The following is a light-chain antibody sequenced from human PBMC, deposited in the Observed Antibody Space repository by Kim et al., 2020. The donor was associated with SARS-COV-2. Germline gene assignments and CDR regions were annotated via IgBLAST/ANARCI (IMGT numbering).Light chain of an antibody. V-gene: IGKV1-17*03. CDR3: LQHNSYPLT. J-gene: IGKJ1*01. CDR1: QDISNY. CDR2: VAS. Sequence: DIQMTQSPSAMSASVGDRVTITCRASQDISNYVAWFQQKPGKVPKRLISVASSLQSGVPSRFSGSGSGTEFTLTISSLQPEDFATYYCLQHNSYPLTFGQGTKVDIK.